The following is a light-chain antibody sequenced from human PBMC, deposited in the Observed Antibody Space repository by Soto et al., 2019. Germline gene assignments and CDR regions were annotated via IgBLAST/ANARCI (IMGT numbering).Light chain of an antibody. J-gene: IGLJ2*01. CDR2: EGS. CDR1: SSDVGTYNL. V-gene: IGLV2-23*03. Sequence: QSVLTQPASVSGSPGQSITISCTGTSSDVGTYNLVSWYQQHPGNAPKLMIYEGSRRPSGISNRFSGSKSGNTASLTISGLQAEDEADYHCCSYAGSSTFVVFGGVTKLTVL. CDR3: CSYAGSSTFVV.